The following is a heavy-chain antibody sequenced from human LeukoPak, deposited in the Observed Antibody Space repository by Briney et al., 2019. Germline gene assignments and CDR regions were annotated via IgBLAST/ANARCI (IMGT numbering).Heavy chain of an antibody. CDR2: ISSSGSTI. CDR1: GFSISSYE. V-gene: IGHV3-48*03. D-gene: IGHD1-7*01. Sequence: KPGGSLRLSCAASGFSISSYEMNWVRQAPGKGLEWVSHISSSGSTIWYADSVKGRFTISRDNAKNSLYLQMNSLRAEDTAVYYCARVELAPYYYYMDVWGKGTTVTVSS. CDR3: ARVELAPYYYYMDV. J-gene: IGHJ6*03.